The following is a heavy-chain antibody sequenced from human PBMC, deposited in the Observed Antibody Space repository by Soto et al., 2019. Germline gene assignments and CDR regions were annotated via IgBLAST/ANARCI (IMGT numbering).Heavy chain of an antibody. CDR1: GFTFSSYW. V-gene: IGHV3-7*05. CDR3: ARDWSVYYYDSSGSFDY. Sequence: GGSLRLSCAASGFTFSSYWMSWVRQAPGKGLEWVANIKQDGSEKYYVDSVKGRFTISRDNAKNSLYLQMNSLRAEDTAVYYCARDWSVYYYDSSGSFDYWGQGTLVTVSS. D-gene: IGHD3-22*01. CDR2: IKQDGSEK. J-gene: IGHJ4*02.